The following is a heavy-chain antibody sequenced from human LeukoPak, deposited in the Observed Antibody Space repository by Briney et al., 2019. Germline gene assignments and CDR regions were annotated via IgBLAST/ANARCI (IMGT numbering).Heavy chain of an antibody. CDR2: IYYSGST. Sequence: SSETLSLTCTVSGGSISSSNHYWGWIRQPPGKGLEWIGSIYYSGSTYYNPSLKSRVTISVDTSKNQFSLKLSSVTAADTAVYYCARGMRHFDYWGQGTLVTVSS. J-gene: IGHJ4*02. V-gene: IGHV4-39*01. CDR3: ARGMRHFDY. CDR1: GGSISSSNHY.